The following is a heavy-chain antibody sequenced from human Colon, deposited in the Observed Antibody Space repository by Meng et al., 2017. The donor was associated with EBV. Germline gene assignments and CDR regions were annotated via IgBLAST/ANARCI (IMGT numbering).Heavy chain of an antibody. CDR2: IYYSGSR. J-gene: IGHJ4*02. Sequence: QGQRQESGPGLVKPSQTLSLTCTVSGDSISSTDYYWSWVRQPPGKGLEWTGYIYYSGSRYYNPSLKSRVTISVDTSKNQFSLKLSSVTAADTAVYYCARVTGKIYYDGSGYPEAFDYWGQGTLVTGSS. CDR1: GDSISSTDYY. V-gene: IGHV4-30-4*01. CDR3: ARVTGKIYYDGSGYPEAFDY. D-gene: IGHD3-22*01.